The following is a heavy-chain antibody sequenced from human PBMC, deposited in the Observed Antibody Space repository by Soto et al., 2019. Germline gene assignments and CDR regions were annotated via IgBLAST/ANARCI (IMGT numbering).Heavy chain of an antibody. CDR3: SKNQERELPRVIDF. CDR1: GLTFSNYA. Sequence: GGSLRLSCATSGLTFSNYAMSWVRQASGGGLEWVSSMSGSSSTTYYADSVRGRFTTSRDRSKNTLYLQMSSLRAEDTALYYCSKNQERELPRVIDFWGQGTLVTVS. CDR2: MSGSSSTT. D-gene: IGHD3-16*02. V-gene: IGHV3-23*01. J-gene: IGHJ4*02.